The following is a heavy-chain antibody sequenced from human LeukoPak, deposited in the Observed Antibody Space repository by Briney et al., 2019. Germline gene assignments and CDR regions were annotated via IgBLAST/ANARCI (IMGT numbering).Heavy chain of an antibody. CDR2: IPFDGSNK. CDR1: GFTFFMYG. V-gene: IGHV3-30*02. J-gene: IGHJ4*02. CDR3: ARDLSLYYDSSGYGYYFDY. D-gene: IGHD3-22*01. Sequence: PGGSLRLSCTVSGFTFFMYGMHWVRQAPGKGLEWVAFIPFDGSNKYYADSVKGRFTISRDNSKNSLYLQMNSLRAEDTAVYYCARDLSLYYDSSGYGYYFDYWGQGTLVTVSS.